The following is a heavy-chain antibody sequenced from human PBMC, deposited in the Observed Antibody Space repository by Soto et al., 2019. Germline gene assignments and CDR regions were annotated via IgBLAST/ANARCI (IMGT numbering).Heavy chain of an antibody. CDR2: VSAYNGER. D-gene: IGHD6-6*01. Sequence: QVQLVQSGAEVKKPGASVKVSCKASGYTFTNYGINWVRQAPGQGLEWLGWVSAYNGERRYAQRVQARVIMTTDTSTTNAYMELRSLRSYETAVYYCSRGTSIPASGDYWGQGTLVTVSS. CDR1: GYTFTNYG. V-gene: IGHV1-18*01. CDR3: SRGTSIPASGDY. J-gene: IGHJ4*01.